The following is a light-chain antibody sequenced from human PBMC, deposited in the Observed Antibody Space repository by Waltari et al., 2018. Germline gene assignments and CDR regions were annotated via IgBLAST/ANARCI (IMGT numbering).Light chain of an antibody. J-gene: IGLJ3*02. CDR3: CSYKRGATWV. CDR1: SSDVGGYDY. Sequence: QSVLTPPASVSGSPGQSITISCTGTSSDVGGYDYVSKYQQSPGKAPKLIIYDVVKRPSGVSTRFSASKSDTTASLTISGRQAEDEGDYYCCSYKRGATWVFGGETALTVL. V-gene: IGLV2-14*03. CDR2: DVV.